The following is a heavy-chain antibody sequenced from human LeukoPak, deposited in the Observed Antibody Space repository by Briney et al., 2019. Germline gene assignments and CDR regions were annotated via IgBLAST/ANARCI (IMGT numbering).Heavy chain of an antibody. D-gene: IGHD3-10*01. Sequence: GGYLRLSCAASGFTFSSYSINWVRQAPGQGLEWVSSISGSGIYIYYADSVKGRFTISRDNAKKSVYLQMNSLRVDDTAVYYCARDRGDLWFDPWGQGTLVTVS. CDR3: ARDRGDLWFDP. CDR2: ISGSGIYI. V-gene: IGHV3-21*01. J-gene: IGHJ5*02. CDR1: GFTFSSYS.